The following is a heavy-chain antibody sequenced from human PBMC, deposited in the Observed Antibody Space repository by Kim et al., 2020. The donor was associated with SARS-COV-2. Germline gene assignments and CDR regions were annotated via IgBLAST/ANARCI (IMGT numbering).Heavy chain of an antibody. Sequence: GGSLRLSCAASGFTFSSYSMNWVRQAPGKGLEWVSSISSSSSYIYYADSVKGRFTISRDNTKNSLYLQMNSLRAEDTAVYYCARGTTVTRADHFDYWGQGTLVTVSS. D-gene: IGHD4-17*01. J-gene: IGHJ4*02. CDR2: ISSSSSYI. CDR1: GFTFSSYS. CDR3: ARGTTVTRADHFDY. V-gene: IGHV3-21*01.